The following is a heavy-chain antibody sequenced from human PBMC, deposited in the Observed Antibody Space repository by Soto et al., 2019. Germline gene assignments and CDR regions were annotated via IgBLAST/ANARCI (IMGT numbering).Heavy chain of an antibody. CDR1: GFTFSNFG. D-gene: IGHD1-26*01. Sequence: GGSLRLSCAASGFTFSNFGMHWVRQAPGKGLEWVAILWDDGINKYYADSVRGRFTISSDISKSILYLQMNSLRADDTAVYYCARREGYYIDYWGQGSLVTVSS. CDR3: ARREGYYIDY. CDR2: LWDDGINK. J-gene: IGHJ4*02. V-gene: IGHV3-33*01.